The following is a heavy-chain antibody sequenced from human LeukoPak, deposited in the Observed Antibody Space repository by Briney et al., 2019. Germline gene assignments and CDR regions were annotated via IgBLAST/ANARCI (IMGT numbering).Heavy chain of an antibody. V-gene: IGHV4-59*01. Sequence: SETLSLTCTVSGGSISSYYWCWIRQPPGKGLEWIGYMFHSGSTNYNPSLKSRVTISVDTSKNQFSLKLSSVTAADTAVYYCAGLYSGYEFDYWGQGTLVTVSS. CDR1: GGSISSYY. J-gene: IGHJ4*02. CDR3: AGLYSGYEFDY. CDR2: MFHSGST. D-gene: IGHD5-12*01.